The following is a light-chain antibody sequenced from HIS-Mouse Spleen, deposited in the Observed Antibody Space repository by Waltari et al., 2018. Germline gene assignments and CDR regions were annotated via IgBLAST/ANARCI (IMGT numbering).Light chain of an antibody. V-gene: IGKV1-39*01. J-gene: IGKJ2*01. CDR1: QSISSY. CDR2: AAS. CDR3: QQSYSTLMYT. Sequence: IQMPQSPSSLSASVGDSVTITCRASQSISSYLNWYQQKPGKAPKLLIYAASSLQSGVTSRFSGSGSGTDFTLTISSLQPEDFATYYCQQSYSTLMYTFGQGTKLEIK.